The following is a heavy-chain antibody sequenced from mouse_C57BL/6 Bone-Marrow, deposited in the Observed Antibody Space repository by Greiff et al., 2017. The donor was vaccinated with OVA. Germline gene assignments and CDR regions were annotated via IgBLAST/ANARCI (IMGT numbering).Heavy chain of an antibody. V-gene: IGHV1-26*01. Sequence: VQLQQSGPELVKPGASVKISCKASGYTFTDYYMNWVKQSHGKSLEWIGDINPNNGGTSYNQKLKGKATLTVDKSSSTAYMELRSLTSEDSAVYYCARKGGYGYYAMDYWGQGTSVTVSS. CDR3: ARKGGYGYYAMDY. D-gene: IGHD3-1*01. J-gene: IGHJ4*01. CDR1: GYTFTDYY. CDR2: INPNNGGT.